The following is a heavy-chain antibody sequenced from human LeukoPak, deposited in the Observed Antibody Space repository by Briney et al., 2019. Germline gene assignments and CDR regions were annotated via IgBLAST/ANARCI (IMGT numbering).Heavy chain of an antibody. V-gene: IGHV4-59*08. CDR1: GGSISSYY. CDR2: IYYSGST. J-gene: IGHJ3*02. Sequence: SETLSLTCTVSGGSISSYYWSWIRQPPGKGLEWIGYIYYSGSTNYNPSLKSRVTISVDTSKNQFSLKLSSVTAADAAVYYCARHTSIAVAGEIAFDIWGQGTMVTISS. CDR3: ARHTSIAVAGEIAFDI. D-gene: IGHD6-19*01.